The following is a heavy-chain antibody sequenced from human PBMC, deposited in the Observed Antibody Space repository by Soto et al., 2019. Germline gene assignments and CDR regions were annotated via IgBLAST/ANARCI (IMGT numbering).Heavy chain of an antibody. CDR2: ITSSSSYI. V-gene: IGHV3-21*01. D-gene: IGHD3-10*01. J-gene: IGHJ6*03. CDR1: GFTFSSYN. Sequence: GGSLRLSCAASGFTFSSYNMNWVRQAPGKGLEWVSSITSSSSYIYYADSVKGRFTISRDNAKNSLYLQMNSLRAEDTAVYYCARVNYYGSGVPYYYYYMDVWGKGTTVTVS. CDR3: ARVNYYGSGVPYYYYYMDV.